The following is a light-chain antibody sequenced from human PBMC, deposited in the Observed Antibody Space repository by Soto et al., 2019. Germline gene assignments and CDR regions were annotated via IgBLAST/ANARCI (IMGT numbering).Light chain of an antibody. CDR3: QQANNYPYT. CDR2: GAS. CDR1: QSVSSN. J-gene: IGKJ2*01. Sequence: EIVMTQSPATLSVSPGERATLSCRASQSVSSNLAWYQQKPGQAPRLLIYGASTRATGIPARFSGSGSGTEFTLTISSLQSEDFATYYCQQANNYPYTFGQGTKLEIK. V-gene: IGKV3-15*01.